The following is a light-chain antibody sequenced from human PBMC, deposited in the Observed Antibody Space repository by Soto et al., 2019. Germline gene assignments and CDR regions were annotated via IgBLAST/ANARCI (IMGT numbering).Light chain of an antibody. V-gene: IGKV3-20*01. Sequence: ELVLSQSPGTRSLSPGERATLSCRASQRVVDTYLAWYQQRPGQAPRLLIYGASRRATGIPERFGGSGSETDFTLTISRLEPGDFAVYYCQHYGSSPPVTFGQGTRVELK. CDR2: GAS. CDR1: QRVVDTY. J-gene: IGKJ1*01. CDR3: QHYGSSPPVT.